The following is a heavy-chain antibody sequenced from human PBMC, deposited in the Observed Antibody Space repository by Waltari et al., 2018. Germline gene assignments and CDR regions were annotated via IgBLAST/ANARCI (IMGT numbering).Heavy chain of an antibody. CDR2: IYHSGST. J-gene: IGHJ4*02. CDR1: GYSISSGYY. Sequence: QVQLQESGPGLVQPSETLSLTCTVSGYSISSGYYWGWIRQPPGKGLEWIGSIYHSGSTYYNPSLKSRVTISVDTSKNQFSLKLSSVTAADTAVYYCASLSIRSTTGYYWGQGTLVTVSS. D-gene: IGHD2-2*01. CDR3: ASLSIRSTTGYY. V-gene: IGHV4-38-2*02.